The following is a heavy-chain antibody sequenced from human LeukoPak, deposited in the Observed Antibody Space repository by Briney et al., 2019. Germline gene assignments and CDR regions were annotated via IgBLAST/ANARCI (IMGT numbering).Heavy chain of an antibody. V-gene: IGHV3-23*01. Sequence: GGSLRLSCAASGFTFSSYAMSWVRQAPGKGLEWVSAISGRGGSTYYADSEKGRFTIYRDNYKKTLYLQMNSLRAEDTAVYYCAKDRSGRNYQPFSWGQGTLVTVSS. D-gene: IGHD1-7*01. CDR2: ISGRGGST. CDR1: GFTFSSYA. J-gene: IGHJ5*02. CDR3: AKDRSGRNYQPFS.